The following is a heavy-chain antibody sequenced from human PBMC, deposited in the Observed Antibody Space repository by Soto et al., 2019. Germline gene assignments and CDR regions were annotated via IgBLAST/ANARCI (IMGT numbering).Heavy chain of an antibody. CDR2: IIPIFGAA. CDR3: ARLRGGAAARTMEGRGFDS. Sequence: QVQLVQSGAEVKKPGSSVKVSCKASGGTFSSYAISWVRQAPGQGLEWMGGIIPIFGAANYAQKFQGRVTITADESTGTAYMDVSRLSSEDTDVYFCARLRGGAAARTMEGRGFDSRGQGALVTVSS. D-gene: IGHD2-2*01. J-gene: IGHJ5*01. CDR1: GGTFSSYA. V-gene: IGHV1-69*12.